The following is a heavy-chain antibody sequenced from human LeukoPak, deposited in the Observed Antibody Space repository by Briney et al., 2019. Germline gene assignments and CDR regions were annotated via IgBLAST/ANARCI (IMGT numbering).Heavy chain of an antibody. CDR2: INTNNGNT. V-gene: IGHV1-18*01. J-gene: IGHJ5*02. D-gene: IGHD4-23*01. CDR1: GYTFTSYD. Sequence: GASVKVSCKTSGYTFTSYDISWVRQAPGQGPEWLGWINTNNGNTHYAQSLQDRVTLTTDTSTSIAYMELRSLKSDDTAIYYCARGVSGVTPPWGQGTLVIVSS. CDR3: ARGVSGVTPP.